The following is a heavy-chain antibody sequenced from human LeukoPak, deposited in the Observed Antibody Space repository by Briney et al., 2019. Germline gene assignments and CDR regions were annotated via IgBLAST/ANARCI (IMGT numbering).Heavy chain of an antibody. Sequence: ASVKVSCKASGYTFTGYYMHWVRQAPGQGLEWMGWINPNSGGTNYAQKFQGRVTMTRDTSISTAYMELSRLRSDDTAVYYCARGRDGYNWYAFDIWGQGTMVTVSS. CDR3: ARGRDGYNWYAFDI. D-gene: IGHD5-24*01. CDR2: INPNSGGT. J-gene: IGHJ3*02. V-gene: IGHV1-2*02. CDR1: GYTFTGYY.